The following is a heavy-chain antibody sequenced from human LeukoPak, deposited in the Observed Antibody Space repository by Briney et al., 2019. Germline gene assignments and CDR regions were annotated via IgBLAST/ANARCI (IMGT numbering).Heavy chain of an antibody. D-gene: IGHD3-3*01. CDR3: ARDASAKSGNYDFWSGYYGIDY. CDR2: ISGSGGST. V-gene: IGHV3-23*01. J-gene: IGHJ4*02. CDR1: GGSISSSSYY. Sequence: ETLSLTCTVSGGSISSSSYYWGWIRQAPGKGLEWVSAISGSGGSTYYADSVKGRFTISRDNSKNTLYLQMNSLRAEDTAVYYCARDASAKSGNYDFWSGYYGIDYWGQGTLVTVSS.